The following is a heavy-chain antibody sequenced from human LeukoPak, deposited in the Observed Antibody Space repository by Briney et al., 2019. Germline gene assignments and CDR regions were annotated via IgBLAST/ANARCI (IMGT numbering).Heavy chain of an antibody. CDR3: ARQGVPATFDI. CDR1: GNRFTNYW. CDR2: IYPADSDT. J-gene: IGHJ3*02. Sequence: GESLKISCKGSGNRFTNYWIGWVRQMPGKGLEWMGIIYPADSDTRYSPSFQGQVTISADKSISTAYLQWSSLKASDTAIYYCARQGVPATFDIWGQGTMVTVSS. D-gene: IGHD2-21*02. V-gene: IGHV5-51*01.